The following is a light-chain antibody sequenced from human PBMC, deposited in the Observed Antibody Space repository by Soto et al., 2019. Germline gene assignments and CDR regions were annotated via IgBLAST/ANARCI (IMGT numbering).Light chain of an antibody. CDR2: GAS. J-gene: IGKJ1*01. CDR3: QTQGSSPWT. Sequence: ELVLPQSPGTLSLSQGERATLSGRARQSVSSSYLAWYKQRPGQAPRLLIYGASIRATGITDRFSGSGSGTDFTLTICRLEPEECAVDVGQTQGSSPWTVGQGAKVEI. V-gene: IGKV3-20*01. CDR1: QSVSSSY.